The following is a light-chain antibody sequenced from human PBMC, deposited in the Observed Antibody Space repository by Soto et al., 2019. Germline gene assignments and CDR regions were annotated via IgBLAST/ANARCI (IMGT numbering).Light chain of an antibody. CDR3: LLDFRYFWA. Sequence: AIQLTQSPSSLSASVGDRVTITCRASEAIRSALGWYQQKPGKVPKLLIYAASILQGGVPSRFSGSGSGTDFTLTISSLQPEDFATYYCLLDFRYFWAFGQGTKVDIK. J-gene: IGKJ1*01. V-gene: IGKV1-6*01. CDR1: EAIRSA. CDR2: AAS.